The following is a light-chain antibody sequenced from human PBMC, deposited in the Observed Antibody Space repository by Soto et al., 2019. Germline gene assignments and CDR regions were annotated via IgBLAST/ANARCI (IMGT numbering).Light chain of an antibody. V-gene: IGKV1-5*01. J-gene: IGKJ1*01. CDR1: HNIERW. CDR2: DAT. Sequence: IQMTQSPSTLSASVGDRVTITCRASHNIERWMAWYQQKRGRAPSLLIFDATTLHSGVPSRFSGGGSGTEFTLTISRLQPDDFAAYYCQQFAKSSTFGQGTTVEIK. CDR3: QQFAKSST.